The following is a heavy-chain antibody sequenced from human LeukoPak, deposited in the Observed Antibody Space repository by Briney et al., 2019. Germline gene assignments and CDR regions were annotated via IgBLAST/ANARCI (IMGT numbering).Heavy chain of an antibody. CDR3: TAGPDCSSTSCLFEF. Sequence: ASVKDSCKVSGYMFTELPIHWVRQTPAIGLEWMGGFDPADGEPVYAKNFKDRLTMTEDTSTETAYMELRGLGSEDTAVYYCTAGPDCSSTSCLFEFWGQGTLVTVSS. D-gene: IGHD2-2*01. V-gene: IGHV1-24*01. CDR2: FDPADGEP. J-gene: IGHJ4*02. CDR1: GYMFTELP.